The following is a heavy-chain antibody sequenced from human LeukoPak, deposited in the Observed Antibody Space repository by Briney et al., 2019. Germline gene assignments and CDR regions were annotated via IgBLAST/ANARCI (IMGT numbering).Heavy chain of an antibody. CDR2: LHPDGSER. J-gene: IGHJ4*02. D-gene: IGHD5-12*01. Sequence: PGGSLRLSCTASGFTFGDYAMSWVRQAPGKGLEWVARLHPDGSERNYVGSVEGRFTVFGDNAKSSLFLQMHSLRVEDTAVYYCARGGYSFDYLGQGTLVTVSS. V-gene: IGHV3-7*01. CDR3: ARGGYSFDY. CDR1: GFTFGDYA.